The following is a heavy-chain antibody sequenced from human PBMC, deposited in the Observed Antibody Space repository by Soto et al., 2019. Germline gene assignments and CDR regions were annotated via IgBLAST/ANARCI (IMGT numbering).Heavy chain of an antibody. CDR3: ARHLYYDSGSAYDI. Sequence: EVQLVESGGGLVQPGGHLRLSCAASGFTFSSYSMNWVRQAPGKGLEWVSYMSSSSSTIYYADSVKGRFTISRDNAKNSLYLQMNGLRDEDTAVYYCARHLYYDSGSAYDIWGQGTMVTVSS. CDR2: MSSSSSTI. J-gene: IGHJ3*02. CDR1: GFTFSSYS. V-gene: IGHV3-48*02. D-gene: IGHD3-22*01.